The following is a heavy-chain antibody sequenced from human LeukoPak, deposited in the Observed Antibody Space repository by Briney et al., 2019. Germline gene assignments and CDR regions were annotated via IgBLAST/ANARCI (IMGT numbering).Heavy chain of an antibody. J-gene: IGHJ4*02. CDR2: IYTSGST. CDR1: GDSITSGNFY. D-gene: IGHD6-19*01. Sequence: SETLSLTCTVSGDSITSGNFYWSWIRQPAGKGLEWIGRIYTSGSTNYNPSLKSRVTMSVDTSKNQFSLKLSSVTAADTAVYYCARDTGSGLVRGYWGQGTLVTVSS. CDR3: ARDTGSGLVRGY. V-gene: IGHV4-61*02.